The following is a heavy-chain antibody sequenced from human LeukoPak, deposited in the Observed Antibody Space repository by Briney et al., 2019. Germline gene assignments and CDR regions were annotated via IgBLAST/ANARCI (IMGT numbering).Heavy chain of an antibody. Sequence: ASVKVSCRASGYTFTSYDINWVRQATGQGLEWMGWMNPNSGNTGYAQKFQGRVTITRNTSISTAYMELSSLRSEDTAVYYCARGRRGYSYGRLDYWGQGTLVTVSS. V-gene: IGHV1-8*03. CDR3: ARGRRGYSYGRLDY. CDR2: MNPNSGNT. J-gene: IGHJ4*02. D-gene: IGHD5-18*01. CDR1: GYTFTSYD.